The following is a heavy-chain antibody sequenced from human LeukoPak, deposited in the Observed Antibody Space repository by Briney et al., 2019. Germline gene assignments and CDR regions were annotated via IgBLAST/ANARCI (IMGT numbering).Heavy chain of an antibody. CDR1: GFTFSSYA. Sequence: GGSLRLSCAASGFTFSSYAMHWVRQAPGKGLEWVAVISYDGSNKYYADSVKGRFTISRDNSKNTLYLQMNSLRAEDTAVYYCAKGIRGYSSLIYWGQGTLVTVSS. V-gene: IGHV3-30-3*01. D-gene: IGHD5-18*01. CDR3: AKGIRGYSSLIY. J-gene: IGHJ4*02. CDR2: ISYDGSNK.